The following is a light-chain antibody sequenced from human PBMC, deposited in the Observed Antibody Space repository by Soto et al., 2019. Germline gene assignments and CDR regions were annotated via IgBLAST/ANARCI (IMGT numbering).Light chain of an antibody. V-gene: IGKV3-15*01. CDR1: QSISSN. J-gene: IGKJ5*01. CDR2: DAS. Sequence: EMVMTQSPATLSVSPGERATLSCRASQSISSNLAWYQQKPGQAPRLLIYDASTRATGIPARFSGSGSGTEFTLTISSLQSEDFAVYYCQQYKNWPTFGQGTRLEIK. CDR3: QQYKNWPT.